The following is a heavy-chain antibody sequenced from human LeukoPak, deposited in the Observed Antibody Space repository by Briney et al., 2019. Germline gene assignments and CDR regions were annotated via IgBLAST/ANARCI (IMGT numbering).Heavy chain of an antibody. CDR3: ARVPTEMDAFDI. V-gene: IGHV4-59*01. CDR1: GGSISSYY. Sequence: SETLSLTCTVSGGSISSYYWSWIRQPPGKGLEWIGYIYYSGSTNYNPSLKSRVTISVDTSKNQFSLKLSSVTAADTAVYYCARVPTEMDAFDIWGQGTMVTVSS. J-gene: IGHJ3*02. CDR2: IYYSGST. D-gene: IGHD1-1*01.